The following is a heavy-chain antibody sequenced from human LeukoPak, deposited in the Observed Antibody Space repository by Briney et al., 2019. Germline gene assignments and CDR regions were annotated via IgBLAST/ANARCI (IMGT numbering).Heavy chain of an antibody. CDR1: GFTFSSYW. D-gene: IGHD1-7*01. CDR2: IKRDGSEK. J-gene: IGHJ4*02. CDR3: AKGSGVLTGTMNY. Sequence: GGPLRLSCAASGFTFSSYWMSWVRQAPGKGLEWVANIKRDGSEKYYVDSVKGRFTISRDNAKNSLYLQMNSLRAEDTALYYCAKGSGVLTGTMNYWGQGTLVTVSS. V-gene: IGHV3-7*03.